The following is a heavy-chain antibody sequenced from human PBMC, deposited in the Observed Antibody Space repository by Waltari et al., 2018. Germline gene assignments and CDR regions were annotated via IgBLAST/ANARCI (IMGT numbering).Heavy chain of an antibody. CDR1: GGSFSDYY. D-gene: IGHD6-19*01. CDR2: LNHSGST. J-gene: IGHJ4*02. V-gene: IGHV4-34*01. Sequence: QVQLQQWGAGLLNPSETLSLTCAVYGGSFSDYYWSWIRQPPGKGLEWIGELNHSGSTNYNPSRKSRVTISVDTSKNQFDLKLTSVTAADTAVYYCARGRVRASIAVAGALDYWGQGTLVTVSS. CDR3: ARGRVRASIAVAGALDY.